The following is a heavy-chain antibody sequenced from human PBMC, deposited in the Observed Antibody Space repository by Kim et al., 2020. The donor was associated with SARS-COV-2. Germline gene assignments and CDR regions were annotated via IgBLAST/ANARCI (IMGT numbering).Heavy chain of an antibody. CDR1: GLIFTKYW. CDR3: AASRSPDY. CDR2: IKLDGSEK. J-gene: IGHJ4*02. D-gene: IGHD6-6*01. V-gene: IGHV3-7*01. Sequence: GGFLRLSCAASGLIFTKYWMTWVRQAPGKGLEWVANIKLDGSEKYFVDSVKGRFTISRDNARNSVYLQMNSLRAEDTAVYYCAASRSPDYWGQGTLVTVS.